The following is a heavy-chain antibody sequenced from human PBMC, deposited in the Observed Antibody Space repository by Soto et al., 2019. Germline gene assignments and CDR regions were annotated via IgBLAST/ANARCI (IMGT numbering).Heavy chain of an antibody. CDR3: ARGIAVAGTGFDY. D-gene: IGHD6-19*01. CDR1: GGSISSYY. J-gene: IGHJ4*02. V-gene: IGHV4-59*01. CDR2: IYYSGST. Sequence: SETLSLTCTVSGGSISSYYWSWIRQPPGKGLEWIGYIYYSGSTNYNPSLKSRVTISVDTSKNQFSLKLSSVTAADTAVYYCARGIAVAGTGFDYWGQGTLVTVSS.